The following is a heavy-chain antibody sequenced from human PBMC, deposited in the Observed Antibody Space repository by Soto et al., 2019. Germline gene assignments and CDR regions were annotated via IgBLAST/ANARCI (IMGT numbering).Heavy chain of an antibody. J-gene: IGHJ1*01. Sequence: QVQLVQSGAEVKKPGASVKVSCKASGYTFTSYGISWVRQAPGQGLEWMGWISPYNGNTKYAQKLPGRVTMPPDTSTSTAYMELRSLRSDDTAVYYCARGPKVAVAGTSHFQHWGQGTLVTVSS. CDR3: ARGPKVAVAGTSHFQH. CDR1: GYTFTSYG. D-gene: IGHD6-19*01. CDR2: ISPYNGNT. V-gene: IGHV1-18*01.